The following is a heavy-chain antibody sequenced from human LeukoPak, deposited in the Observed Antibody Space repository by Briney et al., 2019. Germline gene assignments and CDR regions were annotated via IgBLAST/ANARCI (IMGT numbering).Heavy chain of an antibody. CDR2: IYHSGRT. Sequence: PSETLSLTCTVSGYSISSGYYWGFIRQSPGKGLECIGSIYHSGRTYYNLSFKSRLTISVDTSKNQFSLKLSSVTAADTAVYYCTGKYYYDTSGYYYADYWGQGALVTVSS. CDR3: TGKYYYDTSGYYYADY. J-gene: IGHJ4*02. V-gene: IGHV4-38-2*02. D-gene: IGHD3-22*01. CDR1: GYSISSGYY.